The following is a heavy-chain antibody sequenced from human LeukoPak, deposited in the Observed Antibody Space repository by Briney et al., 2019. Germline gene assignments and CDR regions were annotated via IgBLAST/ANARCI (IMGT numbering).Heavy chain of an antibody. CDR3: ARPNGDYYNWFDP. V-gene: IGHV1-2*02. Sequence: GASVKVSCKASGYTFTGYSIHWVRQAPGQGLEWMGCINPNSGDTNYPQKFQDRVTLSRDTSISTAYMELTDLRSDDTAMYYCARPNGDYYNWFDPWGQGTLVTASS. CDR1: GYTFTGYS. J-gene: IGHJ5*02. CDR2: INPNSGDT. D-gene: IGHD2-21*02.